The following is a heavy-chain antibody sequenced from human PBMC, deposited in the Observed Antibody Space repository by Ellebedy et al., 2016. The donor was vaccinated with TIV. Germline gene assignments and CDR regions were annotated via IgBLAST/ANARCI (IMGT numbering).Heavy chain of an antibody. D-gene: IGHD6-19*01. CDR2: IYYSWST. J-gene: IGHJ4*02. CDR3: ARGLAVAGTFYFDY. Sequence: MPSETLSLTCTVSGGSISSDEYYWNWFSQHPGKGLEWIGSIYYSWSTYYNPSLKSLVSITADTSKNQFSLRLSSVTAADTAGYYCARGLAVAGTFYFDYWGQGTQVAVSS. V-gene: IGHV4-31*01. CDR1: GGSISSDEYY.